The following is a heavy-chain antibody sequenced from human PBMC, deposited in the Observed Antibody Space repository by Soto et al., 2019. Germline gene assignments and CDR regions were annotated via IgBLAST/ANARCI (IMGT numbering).Heavy chain of an antibody. CDR1: GFTFSSYA. D-gene: IGHD1-1*01. CDR3: AKDPSPLQWVQLANWFDS. Sequence: EVQLLESGGGLVQPGGSLRLSCAASGFTFSSYAMSWVRQAPGKGLEWVSAVSGSGGSTYYVDSVTGRFTMSRDNSKNTLYLQMNSLRAEDTAIYYCAKDPSPLQWVQLANWFDSWGQGTLVIVSS. J-gene: IGHJ5*01. V-gene: IGHV3-23*01. CDR2: VSGSGGST.